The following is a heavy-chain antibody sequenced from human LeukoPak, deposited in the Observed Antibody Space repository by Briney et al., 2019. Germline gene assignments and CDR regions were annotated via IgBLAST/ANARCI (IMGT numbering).Heavy chain of an antibody. CDR3: AGLVGRYSSGLYYYYFDY. Sequence: SETLSLTCTVSGDSINSLDLWSWVRQPPGKGLEWSGEMYLSGTTHSNPSVKSRVTISIDKSKNQFFLNLSSVTAADTAVYYCAGLVGRYSSGLYYYYFDYWGQGTLVTVSS. D-gene: IGHD3-22*01. V-gene: IGHV4-4*02. CDR2: MYLSGTT. J-gene: IGHJ4*02. CDR1: GDSINSLDL.